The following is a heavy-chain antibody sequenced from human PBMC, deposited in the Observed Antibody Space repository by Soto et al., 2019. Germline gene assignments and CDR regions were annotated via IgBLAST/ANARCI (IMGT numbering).Heavy chain of an antibody. Sequence: SETLSLTCTVSGGSISSGDYYWSWIRQPPGKGLEWIGYIYYSGSTYYNPSLKSRVTISLETSKNQFSLNLSSVTAADTAVYFCARVPTELDPPLCFDPGGQGSLFTVA. CDR1: GGSISSGDYY. CDR3: ARVPTELDPPLCFDP. V-gene: IGHV4-30-4*01. CDR2: IYYSGST. J-gene: IGHJ5*02. D-gene: IGHD1-1*01.